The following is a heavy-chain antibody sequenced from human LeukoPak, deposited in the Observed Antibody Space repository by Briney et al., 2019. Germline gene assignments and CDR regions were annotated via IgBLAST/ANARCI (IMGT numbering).Heavy chain of an antibody. CDR2: IYYSGST. CDR3: ARESGYYDVLTGYYNQNWFDP. D-gene: IGHD3-9*01. J-gene: IGHJ5*02. Sequence: SETLSLTCTASGGSISSSSYYWGWIRQPPGKGLEWIGSIYYSGSTYYNPSLKSRVTISVDTSKNQFSLKLTSVTAADTAVFYCARESGYYDVLTGYYNQNWFDPWGQGTLVTVSS. V-gene: IGHV4-39*02. CDR1: GGSISSSSYY.